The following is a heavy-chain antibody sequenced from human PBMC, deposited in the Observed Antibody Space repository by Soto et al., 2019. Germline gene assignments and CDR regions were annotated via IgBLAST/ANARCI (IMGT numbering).Heavy chain of an antibody. V-gene: IGHV3-23*01. CDR2: IRGAAGDT. Sequence: EVQLLESGGGLVQRGGSLRLSRAASGFNFSYYAMNWVRQAPGKGLEWVSSIRGAAGDTYYADSVKGRFTISRDDSRDMLFLQMYNLRAEDTAVYYCAKDRDYFDYWGQGTLVTVSS. J-gene: IGHJ4*02. CDR3: AKDRDYFDY. CDR1: GFNFSYYA.